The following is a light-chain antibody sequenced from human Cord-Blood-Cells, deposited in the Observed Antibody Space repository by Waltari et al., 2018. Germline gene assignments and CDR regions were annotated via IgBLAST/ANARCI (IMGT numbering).Light chain of an antibody. CDR2: LGS. CDR3: MPALQVPGT. Sequence: DIVMPQSPLSLPVTPGAPASISCRSSQSLLHSNGYNYLVWYLQKPGQPPQLLIYLGSNRDTGVPDRFSGSESGTDFTLKSSRVEAEDGGVSCGMPALQVPGTFVQGAKV. V-gene: IGKV2-28*01. J-gene: IGKJ1*01. CDR1: QSLLHSNGYNY.